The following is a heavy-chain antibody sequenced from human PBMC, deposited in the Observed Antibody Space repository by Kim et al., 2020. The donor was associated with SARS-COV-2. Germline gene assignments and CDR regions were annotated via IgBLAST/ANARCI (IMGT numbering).Heavy chain of an antibody. Sequence: GGSLRLSCAASGFTFSSYGMHWVRQAPGKGLEWVAVISYDGSNKYYADSVKGRFTISRDNSKNTLYLQMNSLRAEDTAVYYCAKTYSGSYFYYFDYWGQGTLVTVSS. D-gene: IGHD1-26*01. CDR2: ISYDGSNK. CDR3: AKTYSGSYFYYFDY. J-gene: IGHJ4*02. V-gene: IGHV3-30*18. CDR1: GFTFSSYG.